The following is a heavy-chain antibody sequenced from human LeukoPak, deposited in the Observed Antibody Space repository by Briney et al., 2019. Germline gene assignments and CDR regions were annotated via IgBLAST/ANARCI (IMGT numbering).Heavy chain of an antibody. J-gene: IGHJ6*02. Sequence: ASVKVSCKASGYTFTSYGISWVRQAPGQGLEWMGWVSAYNGNTNYAQKLQGRVTMTTDTSTSTAYMELRSLRSDDTAVYYCARVHIQLWFDRYYYYYGMDVWGQGTTVTVSS. V-gene: IGHV1-18*01. CDR2: VSAYNGNT. CDR1: GYTFTSYG. CDR3: ARVHIQLWFDRYYYYYGMDV. D-gene: IGHD5-18*01.